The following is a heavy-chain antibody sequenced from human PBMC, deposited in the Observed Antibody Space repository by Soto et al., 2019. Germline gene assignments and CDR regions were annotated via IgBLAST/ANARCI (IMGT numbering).Heavy chain of an antibody. CDR3: ARGRAPRALWFGELLFP. Sequence: ASVKVSCKASGYTLTNFDIIWVRQATGQGLEWMGWMNPNSGDTDYAQKFQGRVTMTRNTSINTAYMELSSLRSEDTAVYYCARGRAPRALWFGELLFPWGQGTLVTVSS. CDR2: MNPNSGDT. D-gene: IGHD3-10*01. V-gene: IGHV1-8*01. J-gene: IGHJ5*02. CDR1: GYTLTNFD.